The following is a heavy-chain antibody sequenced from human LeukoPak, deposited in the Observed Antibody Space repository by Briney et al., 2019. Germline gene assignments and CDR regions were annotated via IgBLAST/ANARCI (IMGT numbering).Heavy chain of an antibody. V-gene: IGHV1-2*02. D-gene: IGHD3-10*01. CDR1: GYTFTGYY. Sequence: ASVKVSCKASGYTFTGYYMHWVRQAPGQGLEWMGWINPNSGGTIYAQKFQGGVTMTRDTSISTVYMELSRLRSDDTAVYYCARAPPITRGPFDPWGQGTLVTVSS. CDR2: INPNSGGT. J-gene: IGHJ5*02. CDR3: ARAPPITRGPFDP.